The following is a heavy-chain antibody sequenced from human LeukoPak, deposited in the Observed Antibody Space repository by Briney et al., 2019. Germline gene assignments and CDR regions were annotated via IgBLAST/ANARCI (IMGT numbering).Heavy chain of an antibody. J-gene: IGHJ3*02. CDR3: AREGTMYYYGSGSDAFDI. Sequence: GGSLRLSCAASGFTFSSYWMSWVRQAPGKGLEWVANIKQDGSEKYYVDSVKGRFTISRDNAKNSLYLQMNSLRAGDTAVYYCAREGTMYYYGSGSDAFDIWGQGTMVTVSS. CDR1: GFTFSSYW. D-gene: IGHD3-10*01. CDR2: IKQDGSEK. V-gene: IGHV3-7*01.